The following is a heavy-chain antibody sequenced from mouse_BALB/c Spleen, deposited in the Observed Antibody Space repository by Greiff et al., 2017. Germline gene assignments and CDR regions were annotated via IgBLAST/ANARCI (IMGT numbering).Heavy chain of an antibody. D-gene: IGHD1-1*01. Sequence: EVHLVESGGGLVQPGGSRKLSCAASGFTFSSFGMHWVRQAPEKGLEWVAYISSGSSTIYYADTVKGRFTISRDNPKNTLFLQMTSLRSEDTAMYYCARRDYGSSLDYWGQGTTLTVSS. CDR1: GFTFSSFG. J-gene: IGHJ2*01. CDR2: ISSGSSTI. CDR3: ARRDYGSSLDY. V-gene: IGHV5-17*02.